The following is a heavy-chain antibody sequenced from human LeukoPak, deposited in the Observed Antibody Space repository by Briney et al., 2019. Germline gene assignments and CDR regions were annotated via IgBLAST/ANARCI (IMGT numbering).Heavy chain of an antibody. CDR1: GFTFSSYA. CDR2: ISGSGGST. CDR3: GRYGLSGNGYTSYFYYGMDF. D-gene: IGHD5-24*01. J-gene: IGHJ6*02. V-gene: IGHV3-23*01. Sequence: PGGSLRLSCAASGFTFSSYAMSWVRQAPGKGLEWVSAISGSGGSTYYADSVKGRFTISADNSINTAYLQWNSLKASDTAMYYCGRYGLSGNGYTSYFYYGMDFWGQGTAVTVSS.